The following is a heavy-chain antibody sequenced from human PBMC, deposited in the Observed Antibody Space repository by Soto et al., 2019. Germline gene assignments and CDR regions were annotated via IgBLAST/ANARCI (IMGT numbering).Heavy chain of an antibody. CDR2: IYHSGST. J-gene: IGHJ6*02. CDR3: ARDDHIVVVPTSLGTMDV. V-gene: IGHV4-4*02. D-gene: IGHD2-2*01. Sequence: PSETLSLTCAVYGGSISSNKWWSWVRQPPGKGLEWIGEIYHSGSTNYNPSLKSRVTISLDKSKNQFPLKLTSVTAADSAVYYCARDDHIVVVPTSLGTMDVWGQGTTVT. CDR1: GGSISSNKW.